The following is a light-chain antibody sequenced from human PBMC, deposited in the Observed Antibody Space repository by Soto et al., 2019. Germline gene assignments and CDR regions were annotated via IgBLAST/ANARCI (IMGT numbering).Light chain of an antibody. CDR1: QSVSSY. J-gene: IGKJ5*01. CDR2: DAS. Sequence: EIVMTQSPATLSVSPGDRATVSCRASQSVSSYLAWSQQKPGQAPRLLIYDASKRATGIPARFSGSGSGTDFTLIISSLEPEDFAVYYCQQRSNWPITFGQGTRLEIK. CDR3: QQRSNWPIT. V-gene: IGKV3-11*01.